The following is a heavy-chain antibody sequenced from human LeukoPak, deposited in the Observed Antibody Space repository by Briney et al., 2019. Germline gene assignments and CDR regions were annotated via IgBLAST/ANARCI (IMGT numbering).Heavy chain of an antibody. CDR3: ARVGRGRAFDI. Sequence: PGGSLRLSCAASGFTFSSYAMHWVRQAPGKGLEWVAVISYDGSNKYYADSVKGRFTISRDNSKNTLYLQMNSLRAEDTAVYYCARVGRGRAFDIWGQGTMVTVSS. CDR1: GFTFSSYA. J-gene: IGHJ3*02. CDR2: ISYDGSNK. D-gene: IGHD3-10*01. V-gene: IGHV3-30-3*01.